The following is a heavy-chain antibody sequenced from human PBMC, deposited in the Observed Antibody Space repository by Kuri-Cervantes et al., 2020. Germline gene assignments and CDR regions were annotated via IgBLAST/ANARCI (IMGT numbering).Heavy chain of an antibody. CDR1: GFTFSNYW. V-gene: IGHV3-74*01. CDR3: AKQRGFRTFNYYYYGMDV. Sequence: GESLKISCAASGFTFSNYWMHWVRQVPGKGLVWVSRINSDGSSTSYADSVKGRFTISRDNSKNTLYLQMNSLRAEDTAVYYCAKQRGFRTFNYYYYGMDVWGQGTTVTVSS. CDR2: INSDGSST. J-gene: IGHJ6*02. D-gene: IGHD3-16*01.